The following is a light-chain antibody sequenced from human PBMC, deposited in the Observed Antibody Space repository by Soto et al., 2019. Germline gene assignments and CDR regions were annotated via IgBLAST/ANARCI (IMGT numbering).Light chain of an antibody. Sequence: EIVLTQSPATLSLSPGERATLSCRASQSVSSNLAWYQQKVGQAPRLLIYDASNRATGVPARFSGSGSGTDFTLTISSLEPEDFAVYYCQQRSSWPPTFGQGTRLEIK. J-gene: IGKJ5*01. CDR1: QSVSSN. CDR2: DAS. V-gene: IGKV3-11*01. CDR3: QQRSSWPPT.